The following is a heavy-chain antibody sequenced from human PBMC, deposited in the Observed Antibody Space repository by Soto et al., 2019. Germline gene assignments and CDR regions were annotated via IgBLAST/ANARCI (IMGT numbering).Heavy chain of an antibody. Sequence: QVQLQESGPGLVKPSGTLSLTCADSGGSISSTNWWNWGRQPPGKGLEWIGEIDHSGSTNYNPSLKSRVTMSVDTPKNQFSLKLSSVTAADTAVYYCVRDSGNGWKDYWGQGTLVTVSS. CDR1: GGSISSTNW. CDR2: IDHSGST. CDR3: VRDSGNGWKDY. V-gene: IGHV4-4*02. J-gene: IGHJ4*02. D-gene: IGHD6-19*01.